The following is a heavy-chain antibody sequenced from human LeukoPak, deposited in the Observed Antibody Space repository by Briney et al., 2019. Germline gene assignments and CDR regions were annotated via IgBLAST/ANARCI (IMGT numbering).Heavy chain of an antibody. CDR1: GGSFRDHS. J-gene: IGHJ6*03. CDR2: INHSGST. D-gene: IGHD1-26*01. CDR3: ARSGWWRRELLGGGSYYYYMDV. V-gene: IGHV4-34*01. Sequence: PSETLSLTCAVYGGSFRDHSWGWIRQPPGQGRGWIAEINHSGSTNYKPSLKSRVTISLDTPKNQFSLKLSSVTAADTAGYYCARSGWWRRELLGGGSYYYYMDVWGKGTTVTVSS.